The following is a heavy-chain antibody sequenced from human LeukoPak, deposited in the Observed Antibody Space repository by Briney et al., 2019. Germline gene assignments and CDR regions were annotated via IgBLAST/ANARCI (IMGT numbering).Heavy chain of an antibody. J-gene: IGHJ4*02. CDR2: ISWNSGSI. CDR1: GSTFDDYV. D-gene: IGHD3-22*01. CDR3: AKADSSGYPPSY. V-gene: IGHV3-9*01. Sequence: PGGSLRLSCAASGSTFDDYVMYWVRQAPGKGLEWVSGISWNSGSIGYADSVKGRFTISRDNAKNSLYLQMNSLIPEDSALYYCAKADSSGYPPSYWGQGTMVTVSS.